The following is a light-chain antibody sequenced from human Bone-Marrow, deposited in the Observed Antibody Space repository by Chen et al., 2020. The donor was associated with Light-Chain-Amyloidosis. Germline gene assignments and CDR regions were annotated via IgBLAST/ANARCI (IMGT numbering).Light chain of an antibody. CDR3: MQALQTPLT. J-gene: IGKJ4*01. V-gene: IGKV2-28*01. Sequence: DIVLTHSPLSLPVTLGEPASISCRSSQSLLHSNGYNYLDWYLQKPGQSPQLLIYLGSNRASGVPDRFSGSGSGTDFTLKISRVEAEDVGVYYCMQALQTPLTFGGGIKVEIK. CDR1: QSLLHSNGYNY. CDR2: LGS.